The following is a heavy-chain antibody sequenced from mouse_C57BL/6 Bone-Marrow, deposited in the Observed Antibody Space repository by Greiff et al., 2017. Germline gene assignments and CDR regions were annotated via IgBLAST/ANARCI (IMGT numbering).Heavy chain of an antibody. CDR1: GYAFTNYL. Sequence: VQLQQSGAELVRPGTSVKVSCKASGYAFTNYLIEWVKQRPGQGLEWIGVINPGSGGTNYNEKFKGKATMTADKSSSTAYMQLSSLTSEDSAVYFCAREGELGWYFDVWGTGTTVTVSS. D-gene: IGHD4-1*01. CDR3: AREGELGWYFDV. J-gene: IGHJ1*03. CDR2: INPGSGGT. V-gene: IGHV1-54*01.